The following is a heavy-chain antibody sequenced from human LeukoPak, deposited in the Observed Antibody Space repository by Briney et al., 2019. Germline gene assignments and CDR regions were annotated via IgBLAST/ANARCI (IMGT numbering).Heavy chain of an antibody. D-gene: IGHD3-22*01. Sequence: GSLRLSCAASGFTFSNAWMSWVRQAPGKGLEWVGYIYYSGSTNYNPSLKSRVTISVDTSKNQFSLKLSSVTAADTAVYYCARARRFSGWLLTGDAFDIWGQGTMVTVSS. V-gene: IGHV4-59*01. CDR1: GFTFSNAW. CDR2: IYYSGST. J-gene: IGHJ3*02. CDR3: ARARRFSGWLLTGDAFDI.